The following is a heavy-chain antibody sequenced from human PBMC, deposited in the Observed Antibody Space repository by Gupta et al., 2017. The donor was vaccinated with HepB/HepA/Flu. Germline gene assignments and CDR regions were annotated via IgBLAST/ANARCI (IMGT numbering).Heavy chain of an antibody. CDR3: ARGSGSYQGNGFDY. Sequence: QVQLVESGGGVVQPGRSLRLPCTASGLTFSTYGMHWVRQAPGKGLEWVAVIWYDGSIKYYADSVKGRFTISRDNFKNTLYLQINSLRAEDTAVYYCARGSGSYQGNGFDYWGQGTLVTVSS. J-gene: IGHJ4*02. CDR1: GLTFSTYG. D-gene: IGHD1-26*01. CDR2: IWYDGSIK. V-gene: IGHV3-33*01.